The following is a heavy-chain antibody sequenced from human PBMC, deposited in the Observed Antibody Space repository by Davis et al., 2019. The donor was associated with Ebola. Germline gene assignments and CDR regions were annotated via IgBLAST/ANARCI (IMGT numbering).Heavy chain of an antibody. CDR1: GFTFGDYA. V-gene: IGHV3-49*04. CDR3: TMSAGIFDY. J-gene: IGHJ4*02. CDR2: IRSKAYGGTT. Sequence: GESLKISCTASGFTFGDYAMSWVRQAPGKGLEWVGFIRSKAYGGTTEYAASVKGRFTISRDDSKSIAYLQMNSLKTEDTAVYYCTMSAGIFDYWGQGTLVTVSS. D-gene: IGHD6-19*01.